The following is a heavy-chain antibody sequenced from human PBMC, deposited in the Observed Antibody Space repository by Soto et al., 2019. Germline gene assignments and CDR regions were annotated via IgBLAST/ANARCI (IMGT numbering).Heavy chain of an antibody. J-gene: IGHJ4*02. V-gene: IGHV3-13*01. Sequence: PGCSLRLSCSASGFTFSSYDMHWVRQATGKGLEWVSAIGTAGDTYYPGSVKGRFTISRENAKNSLYLQMNSLRAENTAVYYCASSGRGRDDQFDHWGQGTLVTVPS. CDR3: ASSGRGRDDQFDH. CDR2: IGTAGDT. D-gene: IGHD3-10*01. CDR1: GFTFSSYD.